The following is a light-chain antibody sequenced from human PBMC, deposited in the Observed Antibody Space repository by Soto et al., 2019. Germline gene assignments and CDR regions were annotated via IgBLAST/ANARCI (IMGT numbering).Light chain of an antibody. CDR3: AAWDDSLNGRYV. CDR2: SNN. CDR1: SSNIGSNT. J-gene: IGLJ1*01. Sequence: QSVLTQPPSASGTPGQRVTISCSGSSSNIGSNTVNWYQQLPGTAPKLLIYSNNQRPSGVPDRFSGSKSGTSASLAISGLQSEDEADYYCAAWDDSLNGRYVLGTATKRTV. V-gene: IGLV1-44*01.